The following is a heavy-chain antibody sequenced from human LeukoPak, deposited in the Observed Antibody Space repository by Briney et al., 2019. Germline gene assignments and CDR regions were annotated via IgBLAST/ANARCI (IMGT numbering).Heavy chain of an antibody. CDR3: ARTAKTYYDYVWGSGIDAFDI. CDR1: GGSISSSSYY. J-gene: IGHJ3*02. V-gene: IGHV4-39*07. CDR2: IYYSGST. D-gene: IGHD3-16*01. Sequence: SETLSLTCTVSGGSISSSSYYWGWIRQPPGKGLEWIGSIYYSGSTYYNPSLKSRVTISVDTSKNQFSLKLSSVTAADTAVYSCARTAKTYYDYVWGSGIDAFDIWGQGTMVTVSS.